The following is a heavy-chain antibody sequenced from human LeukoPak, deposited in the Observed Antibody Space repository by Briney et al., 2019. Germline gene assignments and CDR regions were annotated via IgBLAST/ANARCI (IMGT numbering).Heavy chain of an antibody. D-gene: IGHD3-10*01. CDR3: AKFFVDRGVPEGVFDS. J-gene: IGHJ4*02. V-gene: IGHV4-59*03. Sequence: SETLSLTCTVSGGSINTTGVGSGSPQGRDWSGFNPFLKSRVTISVDKSKNQFSLKLTSVTAADTALYYCAKFFVDRGVPEGVFDSWGQGTLVTVSS. CDR1: GGSINTT.